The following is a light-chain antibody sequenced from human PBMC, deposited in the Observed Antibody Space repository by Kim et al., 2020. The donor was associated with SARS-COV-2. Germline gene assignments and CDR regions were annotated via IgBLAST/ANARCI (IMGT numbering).Light chain of an antibody. V-gene: IGLV1-44*01. CDR3: AAWDDSLNGLV. J-gene: IGLJ2*01. CDR2: YNN. Sequence: QSALTQPPSASGTPGQRVTISCSGSSSNIGRNTVNWYQQFPGTAPKLLIYYNNQRPSGVPDRFSGSKSGTSASLAISGLQSDDESDYYCAAWDDSLNGLVFGGGTKLTVL. CDR1: SSNIGRNT.